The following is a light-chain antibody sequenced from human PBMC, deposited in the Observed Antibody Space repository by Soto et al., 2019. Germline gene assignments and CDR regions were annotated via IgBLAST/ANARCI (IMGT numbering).Light chain of an antibody. J-gene: IGKJ5*01. Sequence: DIQMTQSPSSLSASVGDRVTITCRASQSISSYLNWYQQKPGKAPKLLIYAASSLQSGVPLRFSGSGSGTDFNLTISSLQPEDFATYYCQQSYSTPVTFGQGTRLEIK. CDR2: AAS. V-gene: IGKV1-39*01. CDR1: QSISSY. CDR3: QQSYSTPVT.